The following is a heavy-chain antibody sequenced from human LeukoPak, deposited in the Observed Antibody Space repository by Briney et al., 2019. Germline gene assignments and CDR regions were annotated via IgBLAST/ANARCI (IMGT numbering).Heavy chain of an antibody. Sequence: GGSLRLSCAASGFNFGTHWMTWVRQAPGKGLECVAIIKKDGSEKYHVDSVKGRFTISRDNSKNTLYLQMNSLRAEDTAVYYCARDRGVLRYFDWFHFDYWGQGTLVTVSS. D-gene: IGHD3-9*01. V-gene: IGHV3-7*01. J-gene: IGHJ4*02. CDR2: IKKDGSEK. CDR3: ARDRGVLRYFDWFHFDY. CDR1: GFNFGTHW.